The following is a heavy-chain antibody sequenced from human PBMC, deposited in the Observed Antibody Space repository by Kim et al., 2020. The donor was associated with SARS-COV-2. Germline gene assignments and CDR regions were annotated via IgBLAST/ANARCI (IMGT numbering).Heavy chain of an antibody. V-gene: IGHV2-70*01. J-gene: IGHJ6*02. CDR3: ARIVMASSSYGMDV. D-gene: IGHD2-21*01. Sequence: STSLKTRLTISKDTSKNQVVLTMTNMDPVDTATYYCARIVMASSSYGMDVWGQGTTVTVSS.